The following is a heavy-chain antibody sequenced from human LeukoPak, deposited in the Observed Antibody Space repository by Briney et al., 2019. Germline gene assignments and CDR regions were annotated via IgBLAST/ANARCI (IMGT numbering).Heavy chain of an antibody. J-gene: IGHJ4*02. CDR3: ARVELLGSSGWPFDY. CDR1: GFTVSSNY. CDR2: IYSGGST. V-gene: IGHV3-53*01. D-gene: IGHD6-19*01. Sequence: GGSLRLSCAASGFTVSSNYMSWVRQAPGKGLEWVSVIYSGGSTYYADSVKGRFTISRDNSKNTLYLQMNSLRAEDTAVYYCARVELLGSSGWPFDYWGQGTLVTVSS.